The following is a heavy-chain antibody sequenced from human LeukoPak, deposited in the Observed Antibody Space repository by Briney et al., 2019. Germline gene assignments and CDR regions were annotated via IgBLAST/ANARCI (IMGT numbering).Heavy chain of an antibody. CDR2: IDKTTYPT. CDR3: ARVVLPYYYDSSGGGAFDI. V-gene: IGHV3-11*01. Sequence: PGGSLRLSCAASEFIFSDYAMGWVRQAPGKGLEWVSTIDKTTYPTFYADSVKGRFTISRDNAKNSLYLQLNSLRAEDTAVYYCARVVLPYYYDSSGGGAFDIWGQGTMVTVSS. D-gene: IGHD3-22*01. CDR1: EFIFSDYA. J-gene: IGHJ3*02.